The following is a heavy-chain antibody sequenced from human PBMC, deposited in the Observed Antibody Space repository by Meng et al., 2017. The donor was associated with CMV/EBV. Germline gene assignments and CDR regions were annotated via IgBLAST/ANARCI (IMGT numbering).Heavy chain of an antibody. V-gene: IGHV4-59*01. CDR1: Y. CDR3: ARDTNKDLGYCSSTSCYMNNWYFDL. D-gene: IGHD2-2*02. CDR2: IYYSGST. Sequence: YWSWIRQPPGKGLEWIGYIYYSGSTNYNPSLKSRVTISVDTSKNQFSLKLSSVTAADTAVYYCARDTNKDLGYCSSTSCYMNNWYFDLWGRGTLVTVSS. J-gene: IGHJ2*01.